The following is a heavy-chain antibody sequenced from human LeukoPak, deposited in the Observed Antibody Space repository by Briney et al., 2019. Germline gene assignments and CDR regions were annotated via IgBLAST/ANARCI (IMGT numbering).Heavy chain of an antibody. CDR3: AKPPHTTDQVGATAFDY. CDR1: GFTFSSYA. V-gene: IGHV3-23*01. Sequence: PGGSLRLSCAASGFTFSSYAMSWVRQAPGKGLEWVSAISGSGGSTYYADSVKGRFTISRDNSKNTLYPQMNSLRAEDTAVYYCAKPPHTTDQVGATAFDYWGQGTLVTVSS. D-gene: IGHD1-26*01. J-gene: IGHJ4*02. CDR2: ISGSGGST.